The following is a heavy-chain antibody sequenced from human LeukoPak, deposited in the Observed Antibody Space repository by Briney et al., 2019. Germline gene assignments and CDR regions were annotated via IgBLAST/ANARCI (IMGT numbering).Heavy chain of an antibody. J-gene: IGHJ5*02. CDR1: GYTFTSYY. CDR3: ARDNSVGDNVWWFDP. D-gene: IGHD1-26*01. Sequence: GASVKVSCKASGYTFTSYYMHWVRQAPGQGLEWMGLINPTGGSTSYAQKFQGRVTMTRDMSTSTDYMELSSLRSEDTAIYYCARDNSVGDNVWWFDPWGQGTLVTVSS. V-gene: IGHV1-46*01. CDR2: INPTGGST.